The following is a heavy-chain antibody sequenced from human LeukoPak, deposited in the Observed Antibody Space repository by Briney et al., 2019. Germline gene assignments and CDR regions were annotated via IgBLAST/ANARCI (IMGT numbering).Heavy chain of an antibody. CDR2: INWNGGST. V-gene: IGHV3-20*04. CDR1: GFTFDDYG. Sequence: GGSLRLSCAASGFTFDDYGMSWVRQAPGKGLEWVSGINWNGGSTGYADSVKGRFTISRDNAKNSLYLQMNSLRAEDTALYYCARDRHPSYCGGDCYSAFDIWGQGTMATVSS. D-gene: IGHD2-21*01. J-gene: IGHJ3*02. CDR3: ARDRHPSYCGGDCYSAFDI.